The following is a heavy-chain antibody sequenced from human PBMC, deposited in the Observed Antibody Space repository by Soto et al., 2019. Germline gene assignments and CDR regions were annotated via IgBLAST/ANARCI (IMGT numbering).Heavy chain of an antibody. CDR2: IYTSGNT. Sequence: SETLSLTCTVSGGSISSYSWSWIRQPAGKGLEWIGRIYTSGNTNYNSSLRGRVTMSLDTSMDQLSLNLSSVTAADTAVYYCASQGYCSRTTCYRGGDYWGQGTLVTVSS. V-gene: IGHV4-4*07. CDR1: GGSISSYS. CDR3: ASQGYCSRTTCYRGGDY. J-gene: IGHJ4*02. D-gene: IGHD2-2*02.